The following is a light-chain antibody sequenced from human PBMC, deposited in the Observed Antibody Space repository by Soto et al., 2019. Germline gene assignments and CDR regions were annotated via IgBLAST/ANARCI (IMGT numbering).Light chain of an antibody. CDR1: QSVSNSY. CDR3: QQYGSSGT. Sequence: EIALTQSPGTLSLSPGERATLSCRASQSVSNSYLAWYQQKPGQAPRLLIDGASNRATGIPDRFSGSGSGTDFTLTISRLEPEDFAVYYCQQYGSSGTFGQGTKVDIK. CDR2: GAS. V-gene: IGKV3-20*01. J-gene: IGKJ1*01.